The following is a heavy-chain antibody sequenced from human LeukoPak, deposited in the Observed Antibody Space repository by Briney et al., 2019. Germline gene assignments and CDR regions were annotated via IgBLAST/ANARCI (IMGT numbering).Heavy chain of an antibody. D-gene: IGHD2-2*01. V-gene: IGHV1-8*01. CDR1: GYTFTSYD. CDR2: MNPNSGNT. Sequence: ASVKVSCKASGYTFTSYDINWVRQATGQGLEWMEWMNPNSGNTGYAQKFQGRVTMTRNTSISTAYMELSSLRSEDTAVYYCARGARVGTSFWFDPWGQGTLVTVSS. CDR3: ARGARVGTSFWFDP. J-gene: IGHJ5*02.